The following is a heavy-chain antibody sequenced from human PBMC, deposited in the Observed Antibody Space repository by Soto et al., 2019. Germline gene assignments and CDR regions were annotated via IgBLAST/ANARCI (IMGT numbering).Heavy chain of an antibody. V-gene: IGHV6-1*01. D-gene: IGHD7-27*01. J-gene: IGHJ3*02. CDR2: TYYRSKWYN. CDR1: GDSVSSNSAA. CDR3: ARSSPSVGPGDPLSPGTFDI. Sequence: KQSQTLSLTCAISGDSVSSNSAAWNWIRQSPSRGLEWLGRTYYRSKWYNDYAVSVKSRITINPDTSKNQFSLQLNSVTPEDTAVYYCARSSPSVGPGDPLSPGTFDIWGQGTMVTVSS.